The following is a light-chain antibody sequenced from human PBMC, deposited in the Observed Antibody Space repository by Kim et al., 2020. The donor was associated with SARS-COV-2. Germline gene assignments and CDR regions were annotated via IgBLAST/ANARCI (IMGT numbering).Light chain of an antibody. J-gene: IGKJ1*01. CDR2: GAS. CDR1: QSVSSSD. V-gene: IGKV3-20*01. Sequence: LSPGERATLSCRASQSVSSSDLAWYQQKPGQAPRLLIYGASSRATGIPDRFSGSGSGTDFTLTISRLEPEDFAVYYCQQYGSTGTFGQGTKVDIK. CDR3: QQYGSTGT.